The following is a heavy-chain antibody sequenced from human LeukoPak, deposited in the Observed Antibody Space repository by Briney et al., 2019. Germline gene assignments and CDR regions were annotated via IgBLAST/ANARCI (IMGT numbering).Heavy chain of an antibody. V-gene: IGHV3-23*01. J-gene: IGHJ4*02. Sequence: GGSLRLSCAASGLIFRSYAMSWVRQAPGKGLEWVSAISGSGGAINYADSVKGRFTISRDNSKNTMDLQMNSLRAEDTAVYYCAKDLYYDLLMGTFDHWGQGTLVTVSS. CDR1: GLIFRSYA. CDR2: ISGSGGAI. D-gene: IGHD3-9*01. CDR3: AKDLYYDLLMGTFDH.